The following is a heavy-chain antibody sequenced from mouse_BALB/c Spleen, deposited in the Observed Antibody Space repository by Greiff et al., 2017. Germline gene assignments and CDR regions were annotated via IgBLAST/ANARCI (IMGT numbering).Heavy chain of an antibody. J-gene: IGHJ4*01. CDR1: GFTFSSFG. V-gene: IGHV5-17*02. CDR3: AGTVVGAMDD. CDR2: ISSGSSTI. Sequence: EVQGVESGGGLVQPGGSRKLSCAASGFTFSSFGMHWVRQAPEKGLEWVAYISSGSSTIYYADTVKGRFTISRDNPKNTLFLQMTSLRSEDTARYYCAGTVVGAMDDWGQGTSVTVSS. D-gene: IGHD1-1*01.